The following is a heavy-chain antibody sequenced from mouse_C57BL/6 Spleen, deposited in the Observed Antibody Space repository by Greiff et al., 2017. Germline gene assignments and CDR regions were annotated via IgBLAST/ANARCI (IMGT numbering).Heavy chain of an antibody. J-gene: IGHJ2*01. V-gene: IGHV6-3*01. Sequence: EVKVEESGGGLVQPGGSMKLSCVASGFTFSNYWMNWVRQSPEKGLEWVAQIRLKSDNYATHYAESVKGTFTISRDDSKSSVYLQMNNLRAEDTGIYYCTGLPTTVVADYWGQGTTRTVSS. D-gene: IGHD1-1*01. CDR1: GFTFSNYW. CDR3: TGLPTTVVADY. CDR2: IRLKSDNYAT.